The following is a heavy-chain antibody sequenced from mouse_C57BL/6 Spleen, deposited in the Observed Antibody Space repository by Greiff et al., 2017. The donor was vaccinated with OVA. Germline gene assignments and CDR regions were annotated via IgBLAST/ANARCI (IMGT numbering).Heavy chain of an antibody. V-gene: IGHV1-53*01. CDR3: ARCDYGTTWFAY. CDR2: INPSNGGT. Sequence: QVQLQQSGTELVKPGASVKLSCKASGYTFTSYWMHWVKQRPGQGLEWIGNINPSNGGTNYNEKFKSKATLTVDKSSSTAYMQLSSLTSEDSAVYYCARCDYGTTWFAYWGQGTLVTVSA. CDR1: GYTFTSYW. J-gene: IGHJ3*01. D-gene: IGHD2-4*01.